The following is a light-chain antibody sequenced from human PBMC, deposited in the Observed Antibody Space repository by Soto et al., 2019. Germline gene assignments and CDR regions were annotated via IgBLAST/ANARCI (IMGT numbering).Light chain of an antibody. Sequence: QSALTQPASVSGSPGQSITISCTGTSSDVGGYNYVSWYQQHPGKAPKFMIYEVSNRPSGVSNRFSGSKSGNTASLTISGLQAEDEADYYCSSYTRNSTLVFGGGTKL. CDR1: SSDVGGYNY. V-gene: IGLV2-14*01. J-gene: IGLJ2*01. CDR2: EVS. CDR3: SSYTRNSTLV.